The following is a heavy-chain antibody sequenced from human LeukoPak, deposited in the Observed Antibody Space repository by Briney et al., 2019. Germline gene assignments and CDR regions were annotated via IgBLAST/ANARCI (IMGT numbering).Heavy chain of an antibody. CDR2: ISSSGGST. CDR1: GFTFSSYS. J-gene: IGHJ4*02. Sequence: PGGSLRLSCAASGFTFSSYSMSWVRQAPGKGLEWVLAISSSGGSTDYTDSVKGRFTISRDNSKNTLYLQMNSLRAEDTAVHYCAKKMSITAASQVDYWGQGTLVTVSS. CDR3: AKKMSITAASQVDY. V-gene: IGHV3-23*01. D-gene: IGHD1-20*01.